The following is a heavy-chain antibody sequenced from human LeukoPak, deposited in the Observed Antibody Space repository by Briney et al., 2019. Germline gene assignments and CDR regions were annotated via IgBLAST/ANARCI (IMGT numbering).Heavy chain of an antibody. CDR3: ARSGYYYDSSGPTKYYYYYMDV. Sequence: ASVKVSCKASGYTFTGYYMRWVRQAPGQGLEWMGGIIPIFGTANYAQKFQGRVTITADESTSTAYMELSSLRSEDTAVYYCARSGYYYDSSGPTKYYYYYMDVWGKGTTVTISS. J-gene: IGHJ6*03. V-gene: IGHV1-69*13. CDR1: GYTFTGYY. CDR2: IIPIFGTA. D-gene: IGHD3-22*01.